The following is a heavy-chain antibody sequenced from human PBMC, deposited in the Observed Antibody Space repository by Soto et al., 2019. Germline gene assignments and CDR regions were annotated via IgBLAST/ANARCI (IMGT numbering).Heavy chain of an antibody. D-gene: IGHD3-3*01. CDR2: IYYSGST. Sequence: PSETLSLTCTVSGGSISSSSYYWGWIRQPPGKGLEWIGSIYYSGSTYYNPSLKSRVTISVDTSKNQFSLKLSSVTAADTAVYYCAGIGFWSGYGMDVWGQGTTVTVS. CDR3: AGIGFWSGYGMDV. J-gene: IGHJ6*02. CDR1: GGSISSSSYY. V-gene: IGHV4-39*01.